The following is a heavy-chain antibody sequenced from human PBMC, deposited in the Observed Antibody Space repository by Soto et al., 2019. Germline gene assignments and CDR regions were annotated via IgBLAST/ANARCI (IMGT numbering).Heavy chain of an antibody. CDR1: GFTFSDYY. D-gene: IGHD3-10*01. CDR2: ISSSGSTI. V-gene: IGHV3-11*01. Sequence: QVQLVESGGGLVKPGGSLSLSCAASGFTFSDYYMSWIRQAPGKGLEWVSYISSSGSTIYYADSLKGRFTISRDNAENAPDLKMNILRAEETAVYYCARDAGAHAFDIWGRGTMVTVSS. CDR3: ARDAGAHAFDI. J-gene: IGHJ3*02.